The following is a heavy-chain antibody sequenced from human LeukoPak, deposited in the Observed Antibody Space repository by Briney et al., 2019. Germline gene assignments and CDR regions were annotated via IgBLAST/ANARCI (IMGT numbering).Heavy chain of an antibody. CDR3: AKDAHIVVVTALDY. CDR2: IWYDGSNK. D-gene: IGHD2-21*02. CDR1: GFTFSSYG. V-gene: IGHV3-33*06. Sequence: GGSLRLSCAASGFTFSSYGMHWVRQAPGKGLEWVAVIWYDGSNKYYADSVKGRFTISRDNSKNTLYLQMNSLRAEDTAVYYCAKDAHIVVVTALDYRGQGTLVTVSS. J-gene: IGHJ4*02.